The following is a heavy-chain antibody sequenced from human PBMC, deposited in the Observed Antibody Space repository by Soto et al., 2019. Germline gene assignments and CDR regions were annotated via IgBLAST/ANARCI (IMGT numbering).Heavy chain of an antibody. V-gene: IGHV4-59*01. CDR2: IYYSGST. CDR1: GGSISSYY. CDR3: AREHDYSNYWWFNP. D-gene: IGHD4-4*01. J-gene: IGHJ5*02. Sequence: PSETLSLTCTVSGGSISSYYWSWIRQPPGKGLEWIGYIYYSGSTNYNPSPKSRVTISVDTSKNQFSLKLSSVTAADTAVYYCAREHDYSNYWWFNPWGQGTLVTVSS.